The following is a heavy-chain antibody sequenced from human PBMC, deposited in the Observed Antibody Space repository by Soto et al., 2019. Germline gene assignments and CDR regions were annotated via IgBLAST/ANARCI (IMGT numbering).Heavy chain of an antibody. Sequence: QVQLVQSGAEVRKPGSSVKVSCKASGGTFSTSAMNWVRQAPGQGLEWMGSIIPVFGTATYEQSFLGRLTITADGSTTTGYMELSSLSSEDTAVYYCATQLNGDLDFWGQGTLLIVSS. CDR2: IIPVFGTA. J-gene: IGHJ4*02. V-gene: IGHV1-69*15. D-gene: IGHD7-27*01. CDR3: ATQLNGDLDF. CDR1: GGTFSTSA.